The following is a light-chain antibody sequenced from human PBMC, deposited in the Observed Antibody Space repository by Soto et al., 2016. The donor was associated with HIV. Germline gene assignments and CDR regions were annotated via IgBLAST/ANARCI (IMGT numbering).Light chain of an antibody. V-gene: IGKV1-39*01. CDR3: QQYNSYWT. J-gene: IGKJ1*01. CDR1: QNIKSY. Sequence: DIQMTQSPSSLSASVEDRVTITCRASQNIKSYLNWYQKKVGEAPKLLIFAAVNLQSGVPSRFSGSASGGTGTDFTLTIDSLQPDDLATYYCQQYNSYWTFGQGTKVELK. CDR2: AAV.